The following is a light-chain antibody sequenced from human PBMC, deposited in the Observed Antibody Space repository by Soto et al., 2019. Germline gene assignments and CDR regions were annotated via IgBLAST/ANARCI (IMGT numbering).Light chain of an antibody. CDR1: DSNIGTNS. V-gene: IGLV1-44*01. Sequence: QSVLTQPPSASGTPGPGVTISCSGSDSNIGTNSMDWYQQLPGTATKLLIHSNNQRPSGVPDRFSGSKSGTSASLAISGLQSEDEADYYCSAWYGSLNGWVFGGGTQLTVL. CDR3: SAWYGSLNGWV. CDR2: SNN. J-gene: IGLJ3*02.